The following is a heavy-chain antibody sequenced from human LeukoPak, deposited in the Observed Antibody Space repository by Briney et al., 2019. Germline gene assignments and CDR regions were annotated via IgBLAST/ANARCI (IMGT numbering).Heavy chain of an antibody. D-gene: IGHD6-6*01. CDR2: IYYIGST. Sequence: SETLSLTCTVSGGSISSYYWSWIRQPPGKGLEWIGYIYYIGSTNYNPSLKSRVTMSVDTSKNQFSLKLTSVTAADTAVYYCARAARGRARLFDFWGQGTLVTVPS. CDR1: GGSISSYY. V-gene: IGHV4-59*01. CDR3: ARAARGRARLFDF. J-gene: IGHJ4*02.